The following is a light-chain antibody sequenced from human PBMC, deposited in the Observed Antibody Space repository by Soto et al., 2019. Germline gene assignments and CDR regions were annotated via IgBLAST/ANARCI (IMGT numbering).Light chain of an antibody. V-gene: IGKV1-5*03. Sequence: DITMTQSPSSLSASIEDRVIIPCRASQSISNHLNWYQQKPGKAPKLLIYKASTLKSGVPSRFSGSGSGTEFTLTISSLQPDDFATYYCQHYNSYSEAFGQGTKVAIK. CDR2: KAS. J-gene: IGKJ1*01. CDR3: QHYNSYSEA. CDR1: QSISNH.